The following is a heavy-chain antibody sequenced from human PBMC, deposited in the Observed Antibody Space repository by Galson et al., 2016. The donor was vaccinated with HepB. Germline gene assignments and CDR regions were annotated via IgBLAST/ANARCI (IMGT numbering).Heavy chain of an antibody. CDR3: VRAGYCSGGTCYSGFLAY. Sequence: SETLSLTCTVSGGSVGSGSYYWSWIRQPPGKGLEWIGYIDYTGGTIYNPSLKSRVTISVDTSKNQFSLRLTSVTAADTAVYYCVRAGYCSGGTCYSGFLAYWGQGTLVTVSS. CDR1: GGSVGSGSYY. CDR2: IDYTGGT. D-gene: IGHD2-15*01. V-gene: IGHV4-61*01. J-gene: IGHJ4*02.